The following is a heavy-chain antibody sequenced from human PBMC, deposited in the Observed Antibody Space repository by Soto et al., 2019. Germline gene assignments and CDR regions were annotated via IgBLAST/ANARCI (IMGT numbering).Heavy chain of an antibody. V-gene: IGHV3-23*01. CDR1: GFTFSSYA. Sequence: GGSLRLSCAASGFTFSSYAMSWVRQAPGKGLEWVSAISGSGGSTYYADSVKGRFTVSRDNSKNTLYLQMNSLRAEDTAVYYCATRAYYYDSSGYFDYWGQGTLVTVSS. CDR2: ISGSGGST. J-gene: IGHJ4*02. CDR3: ATRAYYYDSSGYFDY. D-gene: IGHD3-22*01.